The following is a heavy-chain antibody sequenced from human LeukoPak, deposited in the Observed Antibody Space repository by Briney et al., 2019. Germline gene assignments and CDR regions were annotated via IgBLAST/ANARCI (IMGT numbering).Heavy chain of an antibody. Sequence: PGGSLRLSCAASGFTFSSSGMHWVRQAPGTGLEWVAFISHEGIEKYYADTVKGRFTISRDNSKNTLYLQMNSLRDEDTAVFYCATDRGWFFDNWGQGTLVTAAS. CDR2: ISHEGIEK. D-gene: IGHD6-19*01. CDR1: GFTFSSSG. V-gene: IGHV3-30*03. CDR3: ATDRGWFFDN. J-gene: IGHJ4*02.